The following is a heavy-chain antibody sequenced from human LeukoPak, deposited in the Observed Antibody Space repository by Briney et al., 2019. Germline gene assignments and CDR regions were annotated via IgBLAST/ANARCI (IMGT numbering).Heavy chain of an antibody. CDR2: IKQHGSET. Sequence: GGSLRLSCAASGFTFSRFWMSWVRQAPGKGLEWVASIKQHGSETYYVDSVKGRFTISRDNAKNSLYLQMNSLRAEDTAVYYCARGEGIVVVPAAMLDYWGQGTLVTVSS. J-gene: IGHJ4*02. D-gene: IGHD2-2*01. CDR1: GFTFSRFW. CDR3: ARGEGIVVVPAAMLDY. V-gene: IGHV3-7*04.